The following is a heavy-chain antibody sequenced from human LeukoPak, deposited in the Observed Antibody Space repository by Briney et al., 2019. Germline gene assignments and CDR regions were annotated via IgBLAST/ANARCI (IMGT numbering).Heavy chain of an antibody. Sequence: PSETLSLTCSVSDGSISSGYYYWAWIRQPPGKGPEWIGSVYYSGTTYPNPSLKSRVTISVDTSKNQFSLKLSSVTAADTAVYYCARPQRGYRFHYYYYMDVWGKGTTVTISS. CDR2: VYYSGTT. CDR1: DGSISSGYYY. V-gene: IGHV4-39*07. D-gene: IGHD5-18*01. CDR3: ARPQRGYRFHYYYYMDV. J-gene: IGHJ6*03.